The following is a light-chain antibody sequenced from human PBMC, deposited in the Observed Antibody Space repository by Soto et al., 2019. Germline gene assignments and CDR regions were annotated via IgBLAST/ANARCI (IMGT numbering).Light chain of an antibody. CDR1: TSNSVNTY. V-gene: IGLV1-47*01. CDR2: RSN. Sequence: QSVLTXPXSASGTPGQLSTLSCSARTSNSVNTYVYWYPPLPATPPNLLIFRSNPRPSGVPDRFSGSKSGASASLAITGLRSEDEGDYFCAARDVSQSGRYVYVFGTGTKVTVL. CDR3: AARDVSQSGRYVYV. J-gene: IGLJ1*01.